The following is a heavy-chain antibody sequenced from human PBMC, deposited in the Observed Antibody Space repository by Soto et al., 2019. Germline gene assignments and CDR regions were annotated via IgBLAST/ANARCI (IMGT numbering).Heavy chain of an antibody. Sequence: ASVKVSCKASGYTFTGYYMHWVRQAPGQGLEWMGWINPNSGGTNYAQKFQGWVTMTRDTSISTAYVELSRLRSDDTAVYYCAISPRWELLRGGEGYGMDVWGQGTTVTVSS. CDR1: GYTFTGYY. D-gene: IGHD1-26*01. V-gene: IGHV1-2*04. CDR3: AISPRWELLRGGEGYGMDV. CDR2: INPNSGGT. J-gene: IGHJ6*02.